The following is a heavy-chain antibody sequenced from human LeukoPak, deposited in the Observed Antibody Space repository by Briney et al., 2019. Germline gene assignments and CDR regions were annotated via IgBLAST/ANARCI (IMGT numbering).Heavy chain of an antibody. CDR2: ISGSGGGT. D-gene: IGHD1-26*01. J-gene: IGHJ4*02. Sequence: GGSLRLSCAASGFTFSSYAMRWVRQAPGKGLEWVSAISGSGGGTFYADSVKGRFTFSRDISKNTLYLQMNSLRAEDTAVYYCARVSVGATIDYWGQGTLVTVSS. V-gene: IGHV3-23*01. CDR3: ARVSVGATIDY. CDR1: GFTFSSYA.